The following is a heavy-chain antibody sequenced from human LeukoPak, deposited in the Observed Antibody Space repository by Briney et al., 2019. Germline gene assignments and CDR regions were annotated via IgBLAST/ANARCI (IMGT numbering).Heavy chain of an antibody. D-gene: IGHD1-26*01. CDR1: GFTFSDYY. V-gene: IGHV3-11*01. Sequence: PGGSLRLSCAASGFTFSDYYMNWIRQAPGKGLEWVSYITSSGSTIYYADSVKGRFTISRDNSKNTLYLQMNSLRAEDTAVYYCAKWGRSGSYLFDYWGQGTLVTVSS. CDR2: ITSSGSTI. J-gene: IGHJ4*02. CDR3: AKWGRSGSYLFDY.